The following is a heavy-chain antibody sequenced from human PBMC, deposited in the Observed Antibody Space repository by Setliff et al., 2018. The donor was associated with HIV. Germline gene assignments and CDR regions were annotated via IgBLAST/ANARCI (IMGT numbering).Heavy chain of an antibody. J-gene: IGHJ4*02. D-gene: IGHD5-18*01. Sequence: ASVKVSCKASGYTFINYYMHWVRQAPGQGLEWMGRINPNSGGTNHAQKFQGRVTITADKSTSTAYMELSSLRSEDTAVYYCARGDTPMVIWGDYFDYWGQGTLVTVSS. CDR3: ARGDTPMVIWGDYFDY. CDR1: GYTFINYY. V-gene: IGHV1-2*06. CDR2: INPNSGGT.